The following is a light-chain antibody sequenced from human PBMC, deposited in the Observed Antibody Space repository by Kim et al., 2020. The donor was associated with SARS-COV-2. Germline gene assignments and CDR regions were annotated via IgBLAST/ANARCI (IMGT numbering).Light chain of an antibody. CDR1: RKNVRDQG. J-gene: IGLJ3*02. Sequence: QSDTITCPGNRKNVRDQGETSLQQHQGHPPKLLSCRNNNRPSGMSERVSASRSGDTATLTITGLQHEDEADYYCSAWDSSLSACVFGGGTKLTVL. V-gene: IGLV10-54*01. CDR2: RNN. CDR3: SAWDSSLSACV.